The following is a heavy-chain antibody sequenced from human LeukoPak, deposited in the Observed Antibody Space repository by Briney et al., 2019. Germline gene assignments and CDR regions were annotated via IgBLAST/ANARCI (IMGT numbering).Heavy chain of an antibody. D-gene: IGHD2-2*01. CDR1: GFTFSSYA. J-gene: IGHJ4*02. V-gene: IGHV3-23*01. CDR3: AKYCGASSCYAGFDH. Sequence: PGGSLRLSCAASGFTFSSYAMSWVRQAPGKGLQWVSGISGSGGSTYYADSVKGRFTISRDNAKNSLYLQMNSLRAEDTAVDYGAKYCGASSCYAGFDHWGQGSLVTVSS. CDR2: ISGSGGST.